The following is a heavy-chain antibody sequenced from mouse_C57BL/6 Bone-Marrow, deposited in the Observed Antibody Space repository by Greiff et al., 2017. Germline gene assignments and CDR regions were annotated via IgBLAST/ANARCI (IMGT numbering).Heavy chain of an antibody. Sequence: QVQLQQSGAELVRPGTSVKMSCKASGYTFTNYWIGWAKQRPGHGLEWIGDIYPGGGYTNYNEKFKGKATLTADKSSSTAYMQFSSLTSEDSAISYCARHDYDPWFAYWGQGTLVTVSA. CDR2: IYPGGGYT. CDR3: ARHDYDPWFAY. D-gene: IGHD2-4*01. V-gene: IGHV1-63*01. CDR1: GYTFTNYW. J-gene: IGHJ3*01.